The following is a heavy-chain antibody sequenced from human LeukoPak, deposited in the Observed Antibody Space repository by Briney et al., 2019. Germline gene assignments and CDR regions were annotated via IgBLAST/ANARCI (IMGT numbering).Heavy chain of an antibody. D-gene: IGHD5-18*01. J-gene: IGHJ6*02. Sequence: GGSLRLSCAASGFTFSSYSMNWVRQAPGKGLEWVSSISSSSSYIYYADSVKGRFTISRDNAKNSLYLQMNSLRAEDTAVYYCAKWTETWIQLWNGMDVWGQGTTVTVSS. CDR3: AKWTETWIQLWNGMDV. CDR2: ISSSSSYI. V-gene: IGHV3-21*04. CDR1: GFTFSSYS.